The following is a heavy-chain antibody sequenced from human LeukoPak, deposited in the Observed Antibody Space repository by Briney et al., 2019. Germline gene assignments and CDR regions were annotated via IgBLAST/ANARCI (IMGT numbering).Heavy chain of an antibody. CDR2: IYTSGST. Sequence: SETLSLTCTVSGGSISSYYWSWIRQPAGKGLEWLGRIYTSGSTNYNPSLKSRVTMSVDTPKNQFSLKLSSVTAADTAVYYCARDRSMVRGVITPGYYYYYGMDVWGQGTTVTVSS. CDR3: ARDRSMVRGVITPGYYYYYGMDV. V-gene: IGHV4-4*07. J-gene: IGHJ6*02. CDR1: GGSISSYY. D-gene: IGHD3-10*01.